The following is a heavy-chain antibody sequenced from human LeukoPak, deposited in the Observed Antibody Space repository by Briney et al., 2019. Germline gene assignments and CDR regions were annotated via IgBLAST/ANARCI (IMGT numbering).Heavy chain of an antibody. V-gene: IGHV3-23*01. CDR2: ISGSGGST. J-gene: IGHJ6*03. CDR3: AKPGPHIALGYYYYMDV. Sequence: PGGSLRLSCAASGFTFSSYAMSWVRQAPGKGLEWVSGISGSGGSTYYADSVKGRITISRDNSKNTLYLQMNSLGAEDTAVYYCAKPGPHIALGYYYYMDVWGKGTTVTVSS. CDR1: GFTFSSYA.